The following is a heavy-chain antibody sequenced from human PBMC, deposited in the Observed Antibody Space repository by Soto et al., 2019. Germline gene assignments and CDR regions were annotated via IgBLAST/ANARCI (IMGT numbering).Heavy chain of an antibody. V-gene: IGHV4-4*02. D-gene: IGHD6-13*01. Sequence: PSETLSLTXAVSGDSISSSNWWTWVRQPPGKGLEWIGDIYHTGITNYNPSLKSRVTILVDKSKNQFSLKLTSVTAADTAVYYCARYSASCLYYYFGMDVWGQGTTVTVSS. CDR2: IYHTGIT. J-gene: IGHJ6*02. CDR1: GDSISSSNW. CDR3: ARYSASCLYYYFGMDV.